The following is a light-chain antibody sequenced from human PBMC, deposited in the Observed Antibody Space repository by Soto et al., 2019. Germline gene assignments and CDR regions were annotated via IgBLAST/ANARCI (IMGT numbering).Light chain of an antibody. CDR3: QQYGSSPKT. CDR2: GAS. V-gene: IGKV3-20*01. CDR1: QSVSSSY. J-gene: IGKJ1*01. Sequence: EIVLTQSPGTLSLSQGERATLSCRASQSVSSSYLAWYQQKPGQAPRLLIYGASSRATGIPDRFSGSGSGTDFTLTISRLEPEDFAVYYCQQYGSSPKTFGPGTKVEIK.